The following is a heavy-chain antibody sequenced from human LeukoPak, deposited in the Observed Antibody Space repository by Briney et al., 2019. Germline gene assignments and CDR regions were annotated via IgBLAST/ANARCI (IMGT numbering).Heavy chain of an antibody. CDR1: GGTFSSYA. J-gene: IGHJ5*02. CDR3: ARVGVLLWFGELLYPNWFDP. D-gene: IGHD3-10*01. V-gene: IGHV1-69*01. Sequence: SVRVSCKASGGTFSSYAISWVRQAPGQGLEWMGGIIPIFGTANYAQKFQGRVTITAHESTSTAYMELSSLRSEDTAVYYCARVGVLLWFGELLYPNWFDPWGQGTLVTVSS. CDR2: IIPIFGTA.